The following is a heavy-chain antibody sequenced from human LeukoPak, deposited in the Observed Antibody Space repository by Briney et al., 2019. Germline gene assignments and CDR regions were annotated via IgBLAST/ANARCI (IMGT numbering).Heavy chain of an antibody. CDR1: GGSISSYY. V-gene: IGHV4-59*08. CDR3: ARQGGSGSPDSY. J-gene: IGHJ4*02. CDR2: IYYSGST. D-gene: IGHD3-10*01. Sequence: SSETLSLTCTVSGGSISSYYWSWIRQPPGKGLEWIGYIYYSGSTNYNPSLKSRVTISVDTSKNQFSLKLSSVTAADTAVYYCARQGGSGSPDSYWGQGTLVTVSS.